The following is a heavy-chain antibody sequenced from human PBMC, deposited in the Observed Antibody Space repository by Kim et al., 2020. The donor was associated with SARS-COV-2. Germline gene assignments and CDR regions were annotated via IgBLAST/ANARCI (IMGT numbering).Heavy chain of an antibody. CDR1: GYTFTSYA. V-gene: IGHV7-4-1*02. D-gene: IGHD6-13*01. CDR2: INTNTGNP. CDR3: ARVPLGPSSSQLNWFDP. J-gene: IGHJ5*02. Sequence: ASVKVSCKASGYTFTSYAMNWVRQAPGQGLEWMGWINTNTGNPTYAQGFTGRFVFSLDTSVSTAYLQISSLKAEDTAVYYCARVPLGPSSSQLNWFDPWGQGTLVTVSS.